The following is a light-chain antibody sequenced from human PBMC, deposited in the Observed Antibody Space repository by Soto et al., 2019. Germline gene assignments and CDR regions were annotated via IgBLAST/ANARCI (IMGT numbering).Light chain of an antibody. V-gene: IGKV3-20*01. Sequence: EIVLTQSPGTLSLSPGERATLSCRASQSVRSSYLAWYQQKPGQAPRLLIYGASFRATGIPDRFSGSGSGTEFTLTISRLEPEDFAVYYCQQYGSSPTFGQGTKVDI. CDR3: QQYGSSPT. J-gene: IGKJ1*01. CDR2: GAS. CDR1: QSVRSSY.